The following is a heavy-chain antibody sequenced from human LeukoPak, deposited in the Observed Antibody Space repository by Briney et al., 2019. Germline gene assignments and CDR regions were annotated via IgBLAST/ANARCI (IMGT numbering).Heavy chain of an antibody. CDR2: VSSTGST. Sequence: SETLSLTCTVSGGSISGYYWTWIRQSPGKGLEWIGYVSSTGSTNYTPSLKSRVTISIDTSKSQFSLMLTSVTAADTAVYYCARGVGSGWSDYWGQGTLVTVSS. V-gene: IGHV4-59*01. D-gene: IGHD6-19*01. CDR3: ARGVGSGWSDY. CDR1: GGSISGYY. J-gene: IGHJ4*02.